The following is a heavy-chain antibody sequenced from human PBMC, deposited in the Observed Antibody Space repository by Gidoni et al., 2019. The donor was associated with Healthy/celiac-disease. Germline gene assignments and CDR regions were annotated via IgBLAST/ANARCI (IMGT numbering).Heavy chain of an antibody. CDR1: GFTLSDYA. V-gene: IGHV3-9*01. CDR2: ISWNSGSI. J-gene: IGHJ4*02. CDR3: AKDMGTIFGVSIPDY. Sequence: EVQLVESGGGWVQPGRSLRLSCAASGFTLSDYAMHWVRQAPGKGLEWVSGISWNSGSIGYADSVKGRFTISRDNAKNSLYLQMNSLRAEDTALYYCAKDMGTIFGVSIPDYWGQGTLVTVSS. D-gene: IGHD3-3*01.